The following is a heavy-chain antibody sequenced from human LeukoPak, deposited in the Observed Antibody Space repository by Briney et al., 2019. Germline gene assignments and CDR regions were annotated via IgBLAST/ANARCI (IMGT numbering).Heavy chain of an antibody. V-gene: IGHV3-30*18. CDR3: AKEFWSGYQYFDS. D-gene: IGHD3-3*01. Sequence: PGGSLRLSCVASGFTFSSYDMHWVRQAPGKGLEWVAVISYDGSNKYYADSVKGRFSISRDNSKNTLYLQMDSLRAEDTADTAVYYCAKEFWSGYQYFDSWGQGTLVTVSS. CDR2: ISYDGSNK. J-gene: IGHJ4*02. CDR1: GFTFSSYD.